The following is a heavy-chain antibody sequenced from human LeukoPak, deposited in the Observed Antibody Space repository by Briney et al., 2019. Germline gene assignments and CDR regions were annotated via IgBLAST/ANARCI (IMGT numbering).Heavy chain of an antibody. D-gene: IGHD3-9*01. CDR1: GGSFSGYY. CDR2: INHSGST. Sequence: SETLSLTCAVYGGSFSGYYWSWIRQPPGKGLECIGEINHSGSTNYNPSLKSRVTISVDTSKNQFSLKLSSVTAADTAVYYCARDGTYYDILTGYLYYFDYWGQGTLVTVSS. CDR3: ARDGTYYDILTGYLYYFDY. J-gene: IGHJ4*02. V-gene: IGHV4-34*01.